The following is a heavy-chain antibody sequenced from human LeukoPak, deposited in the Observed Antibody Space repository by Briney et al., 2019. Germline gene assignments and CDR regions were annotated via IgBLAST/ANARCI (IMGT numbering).Heavy chain of an antibody. CDR2: VNDSGST. J-gene: IGHJ4*02. CDR1: GGSFSVYY. D-gene: IGHD6-13*01. CDR3: ARGRGIAAAIDY. Sequence: SETLSLTCVVYGGSFSVYYWSWIRQPPGKGLEWVGEVNDSGSTNYNPSLKSRVTLSVDTSKNQFSLKLSSVTAADTAVYYCARGRGIAAAIDYWGQGTLVTVSS. V-gene: IGHV4-34*01.